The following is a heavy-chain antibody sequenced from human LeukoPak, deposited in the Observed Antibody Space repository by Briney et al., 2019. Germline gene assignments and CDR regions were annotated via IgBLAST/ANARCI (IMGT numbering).Heavy chain of an antibody. D-gene: IGHD3-16*01. J-gene: IGHJ4*02. CDR1: GFTFSSYA. Sequence: QPGRSLRLSCAASGFTFSSYAMHWVRQAPGKGLEWVAVISYDGSNKYYADSVKGRFTISRDNSKNTLYLQMNSLRAEDTAVYYCASVSTASGGGYFDYWGQETLVTVSS. CDR2: ISYDGSNK. CDR3: ASVSTASGGGYFDY. V-gene: IGHV3-30-3*01.